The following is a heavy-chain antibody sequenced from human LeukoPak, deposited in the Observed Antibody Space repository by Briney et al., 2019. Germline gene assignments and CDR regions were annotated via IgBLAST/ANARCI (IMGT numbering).Heavy chain of an antibody. CDR3: ARSPPYHCLNSGYGAFDI. D-gene: IGHD3-22*01. V-gene: IGHV4-38-2*02. J-gene: IGHJ3*02. Sequence: SETLSLTCTVSGYSISSGYNWGCIRQPPGKGLEWIGIIYHIGSTYYKPSLKSRATISVDTSKNQFSLKLSSVTTADTAVYYCARSPPYHCLNSGYGAFDIWGQGTMVTVSS. CDR2: IYHIGST. CDR1: GYSISSGYN.